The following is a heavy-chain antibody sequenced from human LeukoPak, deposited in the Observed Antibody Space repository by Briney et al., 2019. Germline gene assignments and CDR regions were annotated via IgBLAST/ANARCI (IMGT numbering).Heavy chain of an antibody. CDR1: GITFSSYA. J-gene: IGHJ4*02. Sequence: GGSLRLSCAVSGITFSSYAMTWLRQAPGEGVEWVSNISGSGSSTYYAGSVKGRFTISRDNSKNTLYLQMNSLRAEDTAVYYCAKGAPYSSGWYSDYWGQGTLVTVSS. D-gene: IGHD6-19*01. CDR2: ISGSGSST. CDR3: AKGAPYSSGWYSDY. V-gene: IGHV3-23*01.